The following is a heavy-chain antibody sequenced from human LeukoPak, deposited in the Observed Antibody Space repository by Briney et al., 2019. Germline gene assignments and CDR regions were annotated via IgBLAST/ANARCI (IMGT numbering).Heavy chain of an antibody. CDR3: ARDRKFDP. CDR2: INGDGSST. Sequence: GGSLRLSCAASGITFSNYWMHWVRQAPGKGLVWVSRINGDGSSTNYADSVKGRFTISRDNAKNSLYLQMISLRAEDTAVYYCARDRKFDPWGQGTLVTVSS. J-gene: IGHJ5*02. V-gene: IGHV3-74*01. CDR1: GITFSNYW.